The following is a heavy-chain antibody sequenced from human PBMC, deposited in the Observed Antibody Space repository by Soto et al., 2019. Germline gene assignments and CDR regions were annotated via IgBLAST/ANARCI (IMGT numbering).Heavy chain of an antibody. V-gene: IGHV1-3*01. Sequence: ASVKVSCKASGYTFTSYAMHWVRQAPGQGLEWMGWINADNGNTNYADSVKGRFTISRDNSKNTLYLQMNSLRAEDTAVYYCARLLTGWGQGTLVTVSS. D-gene: IGHD3-10*01. CDR3: ARLLTG. CDR2: INADNGNT. J-gene: IGHJ4*02. CDR1: GYTFTSYA.